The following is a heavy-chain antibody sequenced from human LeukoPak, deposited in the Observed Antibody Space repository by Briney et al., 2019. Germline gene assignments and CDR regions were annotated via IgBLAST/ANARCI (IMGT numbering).Heavy chain of an antibody. J-gene: IGHJ1*01. V-gene: IGHV3-30-3*01. CDR3: ARAVEYCSGGSCYPQYFQH. CDR1: GFTFSSYA. Sequence: GGSLRLSCAASGFTFSSYAMHWVRQAPGKGLEWVAVISYDGSNKYYADSVKGRFTISRDNSKNTLYLQMNSLRAEDTAVYYCARAVEYCSGGSCYPQYFQHWGQGTLVTVSS. D-gene: IGHD2-15*01. CDR2: ISYDGSNK.